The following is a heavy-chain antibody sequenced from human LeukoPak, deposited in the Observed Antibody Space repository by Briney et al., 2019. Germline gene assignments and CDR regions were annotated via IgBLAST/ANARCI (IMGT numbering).Heavy chain of an antibody. D-gene: IGHD3-3*01. CDR2: ISGSGANT. J-gene: IGHJ5*02. V-gene: IGHV3-23*01. Sequence: GGSLRLSCAASGFTFSGYAMSWVRQAPGKGLEWVSAISGSGANTYSVGSVKGRFTISRDNSKNTLFLQMNSLRAEDTAVYYCTGGTIFGVVINGFNWFDPWGQGTLVTVSS. CDR3: TGGTIFGVVINGFNWFDP. CDR1: GFTFSGYA.